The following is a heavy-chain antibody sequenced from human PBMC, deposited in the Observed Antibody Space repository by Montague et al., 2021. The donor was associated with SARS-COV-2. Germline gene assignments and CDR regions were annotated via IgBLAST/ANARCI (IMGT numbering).Heavy chain of an antibody. D-gene: IGHD2-15*01. CDR3: ARDSGGSSPEDWLGFDP. J-gene: IGHJ5*02. V-gene: IGHV4-59*01. Sequence: SETLSLTCTVSGGSISSYYWSWIRQPPGKGPEWIGYIYYSGSTNYNPSLKSRVTISVDTSKNQFSLKLSSVTAADTAVYYCARDSGGSSPEDWLGFDPWGQGTLVTVSS. CDR2: IYYSGST. CDR1: GGSISSYY.